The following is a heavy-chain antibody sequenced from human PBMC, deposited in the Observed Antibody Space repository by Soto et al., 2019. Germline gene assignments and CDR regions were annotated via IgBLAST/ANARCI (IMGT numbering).Heavy chain of an antibody. V-gene: IGHV1-2*04. CDR2: INPNSGGT. CDR1: GYTFTGYY. CDR3: ARDVGWGGTYAFDI. J-gene: IGHJ3*02. D-gene: IGHD3-16*01. Sequence: ASVKVSCKASGYTFTGYYMHWVRQAPGQGLEWMGWINPNSGGTNYAQKFQGWVTMTRDTSISTAYMELSRLRSDDTAVYYFARDVGWGGTYAFDIWGQGTMVTVSS.